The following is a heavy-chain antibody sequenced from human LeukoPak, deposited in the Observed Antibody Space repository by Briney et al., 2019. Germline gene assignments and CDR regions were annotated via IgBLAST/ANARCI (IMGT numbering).Heavy chain of an antibody. CDR1: GYTFTVYY. CDR2: INPNSGGT. J-gene: IGHJ3*02. V-gene: IGHV1-2*02. CDR3: ARDREGPYDAFDI. D-gene: IGHD1-26*01. Sequence: GASVTVSCKASGYTFTVYYMHWVRQAPGQGLEWMGWINPNSGGTNYAQKFQGRVTITRDTSISTAYMELSRLRSDDTAVYYCARDREGPYDAFDIWGQGTMVTVSS.